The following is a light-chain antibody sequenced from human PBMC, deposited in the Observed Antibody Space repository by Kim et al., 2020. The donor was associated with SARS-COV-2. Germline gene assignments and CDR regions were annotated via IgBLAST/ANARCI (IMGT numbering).Light chain of an antibody. V-gene: IGLV3-25*03. CDR1: AFAKQY. CDR3: QSADSSDTYYV. J-gene: IGLJ1*01. CDR2: KDS. Sequence: SYELTRPPSVSVSPGQTARITCSGDAFAKQYAYWYQQKPGQAPVLVIYKDSERPSGIPERFSGSSSGTTVTLTISGVQAEDEADYYCQSADSSDTYYVFGTGTKVTVL.